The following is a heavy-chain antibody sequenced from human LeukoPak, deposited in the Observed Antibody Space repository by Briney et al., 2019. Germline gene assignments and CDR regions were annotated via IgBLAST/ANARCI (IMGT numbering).Heavy chain of an antibody. CDR2: ITGGGSGI. V-gene: IGHV3-23*01. D-gene: IGHD3-9*01. Sequence: GASLRLSCAASGFTFSNYAMSWVRQAPGKGLEWVSAITGGGSGIYYADSMKSRFTISRDNSKDTLYMQINSLRAEDTAVYYCAKWGDYDVLTGYYVSDYWGQGTLVTVSS. J-gene: IGHJ4*02. CDR3: AKWGDYDVLTGYYVSDY. CDR1: GFTFSNYA.